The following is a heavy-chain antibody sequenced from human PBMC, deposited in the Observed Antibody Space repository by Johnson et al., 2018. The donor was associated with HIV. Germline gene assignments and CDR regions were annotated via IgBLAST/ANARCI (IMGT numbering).Heavy chain of an antibody. J-gene: IGHJ3*02. CDR2: ISYDGSNT. V-gene: IGHV3-30*18. Sequence: VPLVDSGGGVVQPGRSLRLSCAASGFTLSNYGIHWVRQAPGQGLEWVALISYDGSNTYYADSVRGRFTLSRVISKNTVFLQMNSLRSDDTAVYYCSKDVLSLGYCSGGGCWEDAFDIWGQGTKVTVSS. D-gene: IGHD2-15*01. CDR3: SKDVLSLGYCSGGGCWEDAFDI. CDR1: GFTLSNYG.